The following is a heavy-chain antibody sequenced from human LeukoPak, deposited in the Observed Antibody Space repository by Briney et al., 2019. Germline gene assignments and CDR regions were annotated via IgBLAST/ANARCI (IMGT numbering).Heavy chain of an antibody. CDR2: ISSNGGST. D-gene: IGHD2-15*01. V-gene: IGHV3-64*01. CDR1: GFTFSSYA. CDR3: ARYCSGGSCASNLDAFDI. J-gene: IGHJ3*02. Sequence: PGGSLRLSCAASGFTFSSYAMHWVRQAPGKGLEYVSAISSNGGSTYYANSVKGRSTISRDNSKNTLYLQMGSLRAEDMAVYYCARYCSGGSCASNLDAFDIWGQGTMVTVSS.